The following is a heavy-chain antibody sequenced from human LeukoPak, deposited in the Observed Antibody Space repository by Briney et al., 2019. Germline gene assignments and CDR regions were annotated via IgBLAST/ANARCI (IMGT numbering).Heavy chain of an antibody. J-gene: IGHJ4*02. V-gene: IGHV4-59*01. CDR1: GGSISSYY. CDR3: ASEAVTIFPPHFDY. D-gene: IGHD3-9*01. Sequence: SETLSLTCTVSGGSISSYYWSWIRQLPGKGLEWIGYINRRGSTNYNPSLRSRVTISVDTSKNQVSLKLRSVTAADTAVYYCASEAVTIFPPHFDYWGQGTLVTVSS. CDR2: INRRGST.